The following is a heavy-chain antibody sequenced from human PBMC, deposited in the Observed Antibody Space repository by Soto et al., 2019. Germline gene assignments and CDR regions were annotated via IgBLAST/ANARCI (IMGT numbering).Heavy chain of an antibody. CDR3: ARPIGSGSYFDY. CDR1: GFTFSSYG. J-gene: IGHJ4*02. V-gene: IGHV3-33*01. Sequence: GGSLRLSCAASGFTFSSYGMHWVRQAPGKGLEWVAVIWYDGSNKYYADSVKGRFTISRDNSKNTLYLQMNSLRAEDTAVYYCARPIGSGSYFDYWGQGTLVTVSS. CDR2: IWYDGSNK. D-gene: IGHD3-10*01.